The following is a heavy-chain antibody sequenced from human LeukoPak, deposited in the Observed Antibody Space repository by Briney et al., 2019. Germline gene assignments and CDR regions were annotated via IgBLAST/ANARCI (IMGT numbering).Heavy chain of an antibody. CDR2: IYYSGST. V-gene: IGHV4-59*08. Sequence: SETLSLTCTVSGGSISSYYWSWIRQPPGKGLEWIGYIYYSGSTNYNPSLKSRGTISVDTSKNQFSLKLSSVTAADTAVYYCARLVRYYYDSSGHYYFDYWGQGTLVTVSS. CDR3: ARLVRYYYDSSGHYYFDY. D-gene: IGHD3-22*01. J-gene: IGHJ4*02. CDR1: GGSISSYY.